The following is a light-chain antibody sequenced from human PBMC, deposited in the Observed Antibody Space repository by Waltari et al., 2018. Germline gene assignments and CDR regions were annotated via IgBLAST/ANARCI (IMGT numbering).Light chain of an antibody. V-gene: IGLV1-47*01. CDR1: SPNIGINS. CDR3: STWDDSLGGPV. J-gene: IGLJ3*02. Sequence: QPVLTQPPSASGTPGQRVTIPCSGSSPNIGINSISWFQQLPGTAPKLLIYRNNQWPSGVPDRFSGYKSGTSASLAISGLQSEDEADYYCSTWDDSLGGPVFGGGTKLTVL. CDR2: RNN.